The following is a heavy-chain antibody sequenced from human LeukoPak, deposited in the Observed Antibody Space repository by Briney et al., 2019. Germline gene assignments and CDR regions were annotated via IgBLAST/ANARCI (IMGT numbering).Heavy chain of an antibody. CDR2: ISAYNGNT. J-gene: IGHJ3*02. Sequence: AAVKVSCKACGYTFTSYGISWVRQAPGQGLEWMGWISAYNGNTNYPQKLQGKVTMTTDTSTSTAYMELRSLRSDGTAVYYCARDGDVVVPAATDDAFDIWGQGTMVTVSS. CDR1: GYTFTSYG. D-gene: IGHD2-2*01. V-gene: IGHV1-18*04. CDR3: ARDGDVVVPAATDDAFDI.